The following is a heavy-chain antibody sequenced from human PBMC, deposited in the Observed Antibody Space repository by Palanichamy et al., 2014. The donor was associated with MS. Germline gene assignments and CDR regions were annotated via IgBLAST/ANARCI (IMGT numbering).Heavy chain of an antibody. D-gene: IGHD3-16*01. Sequence: QLQLQESGPRTGEAFRRPCPLTCTVSGGAFSIRRSISNTNYYWGWIRQPPGKGLEWIGSIHYTGTTYYNPSLKSRVTISIDTSKNLFSLNLSSVTAADTALYYCARLDGGGYFDYWGQGALVTVSS. CDR2: IHYTGTT. CDR1: GGAFSIRRSISNTNYY. V-gene: IGHV4-39*01. J-gene: IGHJ4*02. CDR3: ARLDGGGYFDY.